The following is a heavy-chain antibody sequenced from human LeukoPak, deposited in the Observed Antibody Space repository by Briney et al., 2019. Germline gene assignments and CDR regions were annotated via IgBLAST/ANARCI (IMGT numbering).Heavy chain of an antibody. V-gene: IGHV3-74*01. D-gene: IGHD3-16*01. CDR2: SNSDGSST. J-gene: IGHJ4*02. CDR3: GGGTYYYFDY. Sequence: GGSLRLSCAASGFTLSSYWTHWVRQAPGEGLVWVSRSNSDGSSTSYADSVKGRFTISRDNAKNTLYLQMNSLRAEDTAVYYCGGGTYYYFDYWGQGTLVTVSS. CDR1: GFTLSSYW.